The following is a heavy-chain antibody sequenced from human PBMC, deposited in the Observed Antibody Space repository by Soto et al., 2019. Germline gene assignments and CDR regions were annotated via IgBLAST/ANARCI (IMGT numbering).Heavy chain of an antibody. CDR1: GCTFSSYA. J-gene: IGHJ4*02. Sequence: SVKVSCRASGCTFSSYAISWVRQAPGQGLEWMGGIIPIFGTANYAQKFQGRVTITAEESTSTAYMELSRLRSEDTAVYYWAREWEILHSSLAYWGQGNLVAVSS. V-gene: IGHV1-69*13. CDR3: AREWEILHSSLAY. CDR2: IIPIFGTA. D-gene: IGHD1-26*01.